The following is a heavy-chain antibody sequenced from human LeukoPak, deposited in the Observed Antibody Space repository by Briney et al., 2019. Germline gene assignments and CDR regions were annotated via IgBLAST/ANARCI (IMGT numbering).Heavy chain of an antibody. CDR2: ISSSSSYT. CDR1: GFTFSDYY. V-gene: IGHV3-11*03. D-gene: IGHD1-26*01. CDR3: ARKYSGSYFYFDY. Sequence: SGGSLILSCAASGFTFSDYYMSWIRQAPGKGLEWVSYISSSSSYTNYADSVKGRFTISRDNAKNSLYLQMNSLRAEDTAVYYCARKYSGSYFYFDYWGQGTLVTVSS. J-gene: IGHJ4*02.